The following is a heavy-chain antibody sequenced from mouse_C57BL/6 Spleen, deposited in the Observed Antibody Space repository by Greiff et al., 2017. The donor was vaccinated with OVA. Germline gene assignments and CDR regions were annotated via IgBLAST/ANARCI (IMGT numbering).Heavy chain of an antibody. CDR1: GYTFTSYW. D-gene: IGHD3-2*02. CDR3: AREGQRRLRLDY. V-gene: IGHV1-69*01. Sequence: VQLQQPGAELVMPGASVKLSCKASGYTFTSYWMHWVKQRPGQGLEWIGEIDPSDSYTNYNQKFKGKSTLTVDKSSSTAYMQLSSLTSEDSAVYYCAREGQRRLRLDYWGQGTTLTVSS. CDR2: IDPSDSYT. J-gene: IGHJ2*01.